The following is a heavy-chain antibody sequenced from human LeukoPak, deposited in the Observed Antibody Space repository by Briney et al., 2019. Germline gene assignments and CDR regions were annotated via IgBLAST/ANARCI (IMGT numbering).Heavy chain of an antibody. V-gene: IGHV6-1*01. Sequence: PSQTLSPTCAISGDSVSSNSAAWTWIRQSPSRGLEWLGRTYYRSKLYNDYAVSVKSRITINPDTSKNQFSLQLNSVTPEDTAVYYCARSSSWYSSGDYYYYYGMDVWGQGTTVTVSS. J-gene: IGHJ6*02. CDR1: GDSVSSNSAA. CDR3: ARSSSWYSSGDYYYYYGMDV. D-gene: IGHD6-13*01. CDR2: TYYRSKLYN.